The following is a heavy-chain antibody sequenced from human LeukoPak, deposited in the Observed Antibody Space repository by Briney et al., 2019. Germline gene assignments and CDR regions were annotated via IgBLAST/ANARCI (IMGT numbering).Heavy chain of an antibody. CDR3: AKQRWLQWGEFDP. D-gene: IGHD5-24*01. J-gene: IGHJ5*02. V-gene: IGHV4-59*08. CDR1: GGSISSYY. Sequence: SETLSLTCTVSGGSISSYYWSWIRQPPGKGLEWIGYIYYSGSTYYNPSLKSRVTISVDTSKNQFSLKLSSVTAADTAVYYCAKQRWLQWGEFDPWGQGTLVTVSS. CDR2: IYYSGST.